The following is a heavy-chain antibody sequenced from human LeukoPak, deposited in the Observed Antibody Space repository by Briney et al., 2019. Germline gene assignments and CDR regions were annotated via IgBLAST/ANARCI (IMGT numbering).Heavy chain of an antibody. CDR1: GGSISSYY. J-gene: IGHJ5*02. Sequence: SETLSLTCTVSGGSISSYYWSWIRQPAGKGLEWIGRIYTSGSTNYNPSLKSRVTMSVDTSKNQFSLKLSSVTAADTAVYYCARAGYYYGSGYSDWFDPWGQGTLVTVSS. CDR2: IYTSGST. D-gene: IGHD3-10*01. CDR3: ARAGYYYGSGYSDWFDP. V-gene: IGHV4-4*07.